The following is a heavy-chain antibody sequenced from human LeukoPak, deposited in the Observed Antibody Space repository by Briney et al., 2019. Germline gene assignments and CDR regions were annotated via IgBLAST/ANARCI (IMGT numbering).Heavy chain of an antibody. D-gene: IGHD6-13*01. J-gene: IGHJ4*02. Sequence: SVKVSCKVSGYTLTELSMHWVRQAPGKGLEWMGGFDPEDGETIYAQKFQGRVTMTEDTSTDTAYMELSSLRSEDTAVYYCATSRQQLVTFDYWGQGTLVTVSS. CDR3: ATSRQQLVTFDY. CDR2: FDPEDGET. CDR1: GYTLTELS. V-gene: IGHV1-24*01.